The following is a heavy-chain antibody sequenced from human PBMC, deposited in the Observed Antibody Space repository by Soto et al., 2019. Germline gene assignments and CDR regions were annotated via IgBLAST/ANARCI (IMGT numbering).Heavy chain of an antibody. CDR2: ISAYNTNT. CDR1: GYTFTSYH. Sequence: QVQLVQSGAEVKKPGASVKVSCKTSGYTFTSYHISWVRQAPGQGLEWMGWISAYNTNTNYAQKLQSKITLXTDTLTSTAYMELRSLRSDDTAVYYCARDTPPTDYWGQGTLGTVSS. V-gene: IGHV1-18*01. CDR3: ARDTPPTDY. J-gene: IGHJ4*02.